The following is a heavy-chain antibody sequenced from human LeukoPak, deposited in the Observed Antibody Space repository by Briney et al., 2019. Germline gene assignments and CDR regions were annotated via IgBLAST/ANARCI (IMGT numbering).Heavy chain of an antibody. Sequence: GGSLRLSCAASGFTFSSYAMSWVRQAPGKGLEWVSAISGSGGSTYYADSVKGRFTISRDNSKNTLYLQMNSLRAEDTAVYYCAREGIAAAGTNYYYYGMDVWGQGTTVTVSS. J-gene: IGHJ6*02. CDR2: ISGSGGST. CDR1: GFTFSSYA. CDR3: AREGIAAAGTNYYYYGMDV. V-gene: IGHV3-23*01. D-gene: IGHD6-13*01.